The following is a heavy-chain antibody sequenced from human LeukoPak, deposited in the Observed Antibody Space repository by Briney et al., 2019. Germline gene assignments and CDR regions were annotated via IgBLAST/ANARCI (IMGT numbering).Heavy chain of an antibody. CDR3: ARNEYSSSGSGQVDV. D-gene: IGHD5-18*01. CDR2: INIDESTA. CDR1: GFTFSDYS. J-gene: IGHJ6*02. Sequence: PGGSLRLSCAASGFTFSDYSMNWVRQAPGKGLVWVSRINIDESTANYADSVKGRFTISRDNAKNTLYLQMNSLRAEDTAVYYRARNEYSSSGSGQVDVWGQGTTVTVSS. V-gene: IGHV3-74*01.